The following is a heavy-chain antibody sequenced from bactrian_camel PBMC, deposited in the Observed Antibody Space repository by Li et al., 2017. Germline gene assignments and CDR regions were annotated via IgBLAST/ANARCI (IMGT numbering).Heavy chain of an antibody. D-gene: IGHD3*01. Sequence: HVQLVESGGGSVQAGGSLSLSCAASWFIYSRYCMGWFRQAPGKEREAVAVISRGDVSTYFADSVKGRFTISKDNAKNTLFLQMNNLKVEDTAMYYCVAQRRPGMVEDCVVQADFRQRGQGTQVTVS. V-gene: IGHV3S1*01. CDR1: WFIYSRYC. J-gene: IGHJ4*01. CDR2: ISRGDVST.